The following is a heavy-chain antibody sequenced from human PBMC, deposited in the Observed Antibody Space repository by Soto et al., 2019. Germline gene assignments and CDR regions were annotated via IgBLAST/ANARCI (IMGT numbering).Heavy chain of an antibody. CDR2: ANGDGSST. CDR3: ARDTQYVMDV. D-gene: IGHD2-15*01. Sequence: EVQLVESGGGLVQPGGSLRLSCAASGFAFSTYWMHWVRQAPGKGLVWVSRANGDGSSTSYADSVKGRFTISRDNAKNTLYLQMNSLRAEDTAVYFCARDTQYVMDVWGQGTTVTVSS. CDR1: GFAFSTYW. V-gene: IGHV3-74*01. J-gene: IGHJ6*02.